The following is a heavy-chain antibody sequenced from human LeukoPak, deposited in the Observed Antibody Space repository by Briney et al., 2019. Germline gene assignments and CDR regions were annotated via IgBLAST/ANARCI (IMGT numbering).Heavy chain of an antibody. V-gene: IGHV5-51*01. CDR1: GYSFTSYW. D-gene: IGHD3-10*01. Sequence: GESLKISCKGSGYSFTSYWIGWVRQMPGKGLEWMGIIYPGDPDTRYSPAFQGQVTISADKSISTAYLQWSSLQASDTAMYYCARLIFGSGSYYKVNWFDPWGQGTLVTVSS. CDR3: ARLIFGSGSYYKVNWFDP. CDR2: IYPGDPDT. J-gene: IGHJ5*02.